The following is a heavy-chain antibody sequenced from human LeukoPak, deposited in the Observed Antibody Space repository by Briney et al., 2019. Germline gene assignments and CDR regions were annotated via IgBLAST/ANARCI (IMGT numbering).Heavy chain of an antibody. D-gene: IGHD3-10*01. Sequence: GESLEISCKGSGYSFTNYWIGWVRQMPGKGLEWMGIIYPGDSDTRYSPSFQGQVTISADKSISTAYLQWSSLKASDTAMYYCARQGYGSGSSPHGGMDVWGQGTTVTVSS. V-gene: IGHV5-51*01. CDR2: IYPGDSDT. J-gene: IGHJ6*02. CDR1: GYSFTNYW. CDR3: ARQGYGSGSSPHGGMDV.